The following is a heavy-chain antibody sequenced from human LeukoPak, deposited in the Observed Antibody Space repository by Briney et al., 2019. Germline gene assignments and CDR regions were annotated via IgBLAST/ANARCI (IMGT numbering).Heavy chain of an antibody. CDR2: ISSSGSTI. Sequence: GGSLRLSCAAFGFTFSSYEMNWVRQAPGKGLEWVSYISSSGSTIYYADSVKGRFTISRDNAKNSLYLQMNSLRAEDTAVYYCARLLLWFGETDDYWGQGTLVTVSS. J-gene: IGHJ4*02. CDR3: ARLLLWFGETDDY. CDR1: GFTFSSYE. D-gene: IGHD3-10*01. V-gene: IGHV3-48*03.